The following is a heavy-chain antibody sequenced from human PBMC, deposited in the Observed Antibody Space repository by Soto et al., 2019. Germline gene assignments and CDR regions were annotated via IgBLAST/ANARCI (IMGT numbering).Heavy chain of an antibody. CDR3: SRHPSDFWFDP. V-gene: IGHV4-39*01. CDR2: IYYSGST. J-gene: IGHJ5*02. CDR1: GGSISSSSYF. Sequence: QLQLQESGPGLVKPSETLSLTCSVSGGSISSSSYFWGWIRQPPGKGLEWIGSIYYSGSTYYNPSLNRRVTVSADTSKNQFALKLSSVNAEDTAVYYCSRHPSDFWFDPWGQGTLVTVSS. D-gene: IGHD2-21*02.